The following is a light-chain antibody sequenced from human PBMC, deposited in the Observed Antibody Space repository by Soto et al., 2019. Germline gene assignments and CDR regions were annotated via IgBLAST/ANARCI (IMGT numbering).Light chain of an antibody. CDR3: QQSYSTPRT. V-gene: IGKV1-39*01. CDR2: AAS. Sequence: DIQMTQSPSSLSASVGDRVTITCRASQSISTSLNWYQQKPGTAPKLLIYAASSFQSGVPSRFSGSGSGTDFTLTISGLHPEDFATYYCQQSYSTPRTFGQGTKLEIK. J-gene: IGKJ2*01. CDR1: QSISTS.